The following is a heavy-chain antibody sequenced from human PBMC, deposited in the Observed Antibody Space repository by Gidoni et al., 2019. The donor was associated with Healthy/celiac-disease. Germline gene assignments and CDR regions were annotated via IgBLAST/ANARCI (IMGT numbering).Heavy chain of an antibody. CDR1: GGSISSGGYY. V-gene: IGHV4-31*03. J-gene: IGHJ3*02. CDR2: IYYSGST. Sequence: QVQLQESGPGLVKPSQTLSLTCTVSGGSISSGGYYWSWIRQHPGKGLEWIGYIYYSGSTYYNPSLKSRVTISVDTSKNQFSLKLSSVTAADTAVYYCARDNSSVDTAMGNDAFDIWGQGTMVTVSS. CDR3: ARDNSSVDTAMGNDAFDI. D-gene: IGHD5-18*01.